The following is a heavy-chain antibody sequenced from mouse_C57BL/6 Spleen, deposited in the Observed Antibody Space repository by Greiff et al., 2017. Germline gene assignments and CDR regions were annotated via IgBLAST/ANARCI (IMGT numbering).Heavy chain of an antibody. CDR2: INPKNGGT. Sequence: VQLQQSGPELVKPGASVKMSCKASGYTFTDYNMHWVKQSHGKSLEWIGNINPKNGGTSYNQKFKGKATLTVNKSSSTAYMELRSLTSEDSAVYYCARPYYYGSFYAMDYWGQGTSVTVSS. V-gene: IGHV1-22*01. CDR1: GYTFTDYN. J-gene: IGHJ4*01. CDR3: ARPYYYGSFYAMDY. D-gene: IGHD1-1*01.